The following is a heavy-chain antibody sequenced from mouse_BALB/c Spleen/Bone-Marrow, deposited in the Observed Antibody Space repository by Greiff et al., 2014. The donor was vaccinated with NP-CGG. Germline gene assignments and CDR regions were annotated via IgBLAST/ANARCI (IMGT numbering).Heavy chain of an antibody. Sequence: EVQLQQSGPELAKPGASMKISCKASGYSFTGYTMNWVKQSHGKSLEWIGLINPYNGGTSYNQKFKGKATLTVDKSSSTAYMELLSLTSEDSAVYYCARDYYGSSYGFAYWGQGTLVTVSA. CDR3: ARDYYGSSYGFAY. CDR2: INPYNGGT. V-gene: IGHV1-18*01. J-gene: IGHJ3*01. CDR1: GYSFTGYT. D-gene: IGHD1-1*01.